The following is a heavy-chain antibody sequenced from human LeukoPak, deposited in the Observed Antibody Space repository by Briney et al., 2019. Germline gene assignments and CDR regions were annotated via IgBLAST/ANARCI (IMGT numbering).Heavy chain of an antibody. CDR3: AELGITMIGGV. J-gene: IGHJ6*04. Sequence: GGSLRLSCAASGFTFSSYTMNWVRQAPGKGLEWVSSISSSSSYIYYADSVKGRFTISRDNTKNSPYLQMNSLRAEDTAVYYCAELGITMIGGVWGKGTTVTISS. D-gene: IGHD3-10*02. V-gene: IGHV3-21*01. CDR2: ISSSSSYI. CDR1: GFTFSSYT.